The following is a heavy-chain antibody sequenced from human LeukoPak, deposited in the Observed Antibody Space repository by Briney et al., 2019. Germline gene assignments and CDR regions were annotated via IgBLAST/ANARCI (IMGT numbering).Heavy chain of an antibody. CDR2: IYYTGT. J-gene: IGHJ4*02. D-gene: IGHD7-27*01. CDR1: GYTFTSYG. CDR3: ASRKLGNDY. V-gene: IGHV4-59*01. Sequence: SCKASGYTFTSYGISWIRQSPGKGLEWIGYIYYTGTSYNPSLKSRVTISADTSKNQFSLKLISVTAADTAVYYCASRKLGNDYWGQGTLVTVSS.